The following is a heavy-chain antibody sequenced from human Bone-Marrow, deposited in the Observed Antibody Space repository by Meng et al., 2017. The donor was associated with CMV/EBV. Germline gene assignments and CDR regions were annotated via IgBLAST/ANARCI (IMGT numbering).Heavy chain of an antibody. Sequence: QVQLQESGPGLVKPLQTLSLTCTVSGGSISSRNYFWSWIRQHPGKGPEWIGYIHYTGTTYYNPSLQSRVTISVDTSKNQFSLMLSSVTAADTAIYYCAREVIAAADTDAFDIWGQGTMVTVSS. J-gene: IGHJ3*02. V-gene: IGHV4-31*03. CDR1: GGSISSRNYF. CDR3: AREVIAAADTDAFDI. D-gene: IGHD6-25*01. CDR2: IHYTGTT.